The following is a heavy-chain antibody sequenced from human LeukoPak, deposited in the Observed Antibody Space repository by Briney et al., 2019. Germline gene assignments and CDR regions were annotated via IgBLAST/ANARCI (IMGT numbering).Heavy chain of an antibody. CDR2: INPNSGGT. J-gene: IGHJ4*02. Sequence: ASVKVSCKASGYTYTGYYMHWVRQAPGQGLEWMGWINPNSGGTNYAQKFQGWVTMTRDTSISTAYMELSRLRSDDTDVYYCARGYDILTGPYYFDYWGQGTLVTVSS. V-gene: IGHV1-2*04. CDR3: ARGYDILTGPYYFDY. CDR1: GYTYTGYY. D-gene: IGHD3-9*01.